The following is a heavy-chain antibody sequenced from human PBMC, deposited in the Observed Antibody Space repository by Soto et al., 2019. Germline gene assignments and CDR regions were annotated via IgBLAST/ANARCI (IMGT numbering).Heavy chain of an antibody. Sequence: SETLSLTCTVSGGSISSSSYYWGWIRQPPGKGLEWIGSIYYSGSTYYNPSLKSRVTISVDTSKNQFSLKLSSVTAADTAVYYCARHIGWGGVTFGGVINWFDPWGQGTLVTVSS. V-gene: IGHV4-39*01. CDR1: GGSISSSSYY. CDR2: IYYSGST. J-gene: IGHJ5*02. D-gene: IGHD3-16*01. CDR3: ARHIGWGGVTFGGVINWFDP.